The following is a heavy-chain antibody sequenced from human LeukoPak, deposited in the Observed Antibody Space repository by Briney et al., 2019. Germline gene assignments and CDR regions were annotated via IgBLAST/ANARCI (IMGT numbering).Heavy chain of an antibody. CDR1: GFTFSSYA. CDR2: ISGSGGST. D-gene: IGHD2-15*01. CDR3: AKAQVALPRFYYFDY. Sequence: GGSLRLSCAASGFTFSSYAMSWVRQAPGKGLEWVSAISGSGGSTYYADSVKGRFTISRDNSKNTLYLQMNSLRAEDTAVYYCAKAQVALPRFYYFDYWGQGTLVTVSS. J-gene: IGHJ4*02. V-gene: IGHV3-23*01.